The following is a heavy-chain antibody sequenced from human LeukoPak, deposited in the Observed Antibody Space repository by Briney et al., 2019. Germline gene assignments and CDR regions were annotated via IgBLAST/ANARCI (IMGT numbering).Heavy chain of an antibody. Sequence: GGSLRLSCATSGFTFSSYVMSWVRQAPGKGLEWVSGISGGAYNTFYADSVKGRFTISRANSKNMLYLQLSSLRAEDTAVYYCASSVTTPLNYWGQGTLVTVCS. CDR2: ISGGAYNT. CDR3: ASSVTTPLNY. D-gene: IGHD1-1*01. CDR1: GFTFSSYV. V-gene: IGHV3-23*01. J-gene: IGHJ4*02.